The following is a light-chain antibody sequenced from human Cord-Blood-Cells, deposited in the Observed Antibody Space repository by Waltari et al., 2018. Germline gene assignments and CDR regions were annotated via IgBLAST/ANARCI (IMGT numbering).Light chain of an antibody. J-gene: IGLJ1*01. CDR1: SSDVGGYNY. V-gene: IGLV2-14*03. CDR2: DVS. CDR3: SSYTSSSGYV. Sequence: QSALTQPASVSGSPGQSITISCTGTSSDVGGYNYVSWYQQHPGKAPKPMIYDVSNRPSGVSNRFSGSKSGNTASLTISGLQAEDEADYYCSSYTSSSGYVFGTGTKVTVL.